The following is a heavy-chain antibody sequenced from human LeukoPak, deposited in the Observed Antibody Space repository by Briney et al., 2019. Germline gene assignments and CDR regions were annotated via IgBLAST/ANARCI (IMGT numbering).Heavy chain of an antibody. Sequence: QPGGSLRLSCAASGFTFSSYWMHWVRQAPGKGLGWVSRINSDGSSTSYADSVKGRFTISRDNAKNTLYLQMNSLRAEDTAVYYGARDIGPPYSSSWYRVYWGQGTLVTVSS. D-gene: IGHD6-13*01. CDR1: GFTFSSYW. V-gene: IGHV3-74*01. CDR3: ARDIGPPYSSSWYRVY. J-gene: IGHJ4*02. CDR2: INSDGSST.